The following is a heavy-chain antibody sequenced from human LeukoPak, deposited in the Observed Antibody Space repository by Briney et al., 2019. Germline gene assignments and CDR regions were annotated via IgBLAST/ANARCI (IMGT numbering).Heavy chain of an antibody. CDR2: IYYSGST. V-gene: IGHV4-39*07. Sequence: SETLSLTCTVSGGSISSSSYYWGWIRQPPGKGLEWIGSIYYSGSTYYNPSLKSRVTISVDTSKNQFSLKLSSVTAADTAVYYCAREGEWLVSRLFDYWGQGTLVTVSS. J-gene: IGHJ4*02. CDR1: GGSISSSSYY. D-gene: IGHD6-19*01. CDR3: AREGEWLVSRLFDY.